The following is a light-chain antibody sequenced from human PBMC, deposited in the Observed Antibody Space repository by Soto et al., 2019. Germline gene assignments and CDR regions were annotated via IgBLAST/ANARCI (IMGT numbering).Light chain of an antibody. J-gene: IGKJ1*01. Sequence: EIVMTQSPATLSVSPGDRGTLSCRASQSVSRNLAWFQQKPGLAARLLIYGASTRATGIPARFSGSGSGTEFTLTISSLQSEDFAVYFCQQYNNWPRTFGQGTKVEIK. V-gene: IGKV3-15*01. CDR1: QSVSRN. CDR3: QQYNNWPRT. CDR2: GAS.